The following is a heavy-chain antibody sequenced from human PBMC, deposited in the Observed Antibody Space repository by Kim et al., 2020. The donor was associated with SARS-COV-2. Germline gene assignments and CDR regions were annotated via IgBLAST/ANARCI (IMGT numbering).Heavy chain of an antibody. D-gene: IGHD3-16*01. Sequence: SETLSLTCTVSGGSLTSSSYYWGWIRQPPGKGLEWIGSISYSGGTYYNPSLRSRVTISIDTSKTQFSLKLSSVTAADTAVYYCARHEYMIGTRWPDYWGQGTLVTVSS. J-gene: IGHJ4*02. V-gene: IGHV4-39*01. CDR2: ISYSGGT. CDR1: GGSLTSSSYY. CDR3: ARHEYMIGTRWPDY.